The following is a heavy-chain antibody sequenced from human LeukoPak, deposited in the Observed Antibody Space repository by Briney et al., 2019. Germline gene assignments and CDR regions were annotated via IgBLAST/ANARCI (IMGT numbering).Heavy chain of an antibody. D-gene: IGHD1-14*01. Sequence: SETLSLTCTVSGGSISSYYWSWIRQPPGKGLEWIGYIYYSGSTNYNPSLKSRVTISVDTSKNQFSLKLSSVTAADTAVYYCARDSMAGLFDYWGQGTLVTVSS. CDR3: ARDSMAGLFDY. J-gene: IGHJ4*02. CDR1: GGSISSYY. CDR2: IYYSGST. V-gene: IGHV4-59*12.